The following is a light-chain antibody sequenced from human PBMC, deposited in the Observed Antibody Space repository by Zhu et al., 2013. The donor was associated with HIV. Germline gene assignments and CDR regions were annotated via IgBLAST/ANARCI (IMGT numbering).Light chain of an antibody. V-gene: IGLV1-51*01. CDR3: ATWDSSLSAGV. CDR1: SSNIGNNY. J-gene: IGLJ3*02. Sequence: QSVLTQPPSVSAAPGQKVTISCSGSSSNIGNNYVAWYQQLPGTAPKLLIYDNNKRSSGIPDRFSGSKSGTSATLDITGLQTGDEADYYCATWDSSLSAGVFGGGTNLTVL. CDR2: DNN.